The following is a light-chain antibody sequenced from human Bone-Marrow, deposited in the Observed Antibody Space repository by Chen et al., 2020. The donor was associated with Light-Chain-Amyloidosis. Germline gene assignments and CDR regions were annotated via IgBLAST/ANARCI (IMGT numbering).Light chain of an antibody. CDR3: QAWDRSTVV. J-gene: IGLJ2*01. V-gene: IGLV3-1*01. Sequence: SFELTQPPSMSWSPGQPASITCSGDKLGDKYACWYQQKAGQSPVLVIYADNKRPSGIPERFSGSNSGNTATLTISGTQAMDEADYYCQAWDRSTVVFGGGTKLTVL. CDR2: ADN. CDR1: KLGDKY.